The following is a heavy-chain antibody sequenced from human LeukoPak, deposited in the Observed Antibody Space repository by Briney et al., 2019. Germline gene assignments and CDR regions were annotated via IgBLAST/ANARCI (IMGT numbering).Heavy chain of an antibody. V-gene: IGHV4-4*07. J-gene: IGHJ5*02. Sequence: PSETLSLTCTVSRGSIISYYWSWIRQPAGKGLEWIGRIYTSGSTNYNPSLKSRVTMSVDTSKNQFSLKLSSVTAADTAVYYCARDRMYYYDGSGYYLFDPWGQGTLVTVSS. CDR3: ARDRMYYYDGSGYYLFDP. D-gene: IGHD3-22*01. CDR1: RGSIISYY. CDR2: IYTSGST.